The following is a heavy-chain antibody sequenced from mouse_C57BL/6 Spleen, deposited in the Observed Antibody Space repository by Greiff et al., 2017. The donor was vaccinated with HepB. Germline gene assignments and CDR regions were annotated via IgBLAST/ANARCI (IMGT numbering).Heavy chain of an antibody. Sequence: VQLQQPGAELVKPGASVKLSCKASGYTFTSYWMHWVKQRPGQGLEWIGMIHPNSGSTNYNEKFKSKATLTVDKSSSTAYIQLSSLTSEDSAVYYCAITVVAPYWYFDVWGTGTTVTVSS. CDR2: IHPNSGST. D-gene: IGHD1-1*01. CDR3: AITVVAPYWYFDV. V-gene: IGHV1-64*01. J-gene: IGHJ1*03. CDR1: GYTFTSYW.